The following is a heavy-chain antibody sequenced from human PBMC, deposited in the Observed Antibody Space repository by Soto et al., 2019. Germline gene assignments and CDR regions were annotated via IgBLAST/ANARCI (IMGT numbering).Heavy chain of an antibody. V-gene: IGHV3-30*18. CDR2: ISYDGSNK. D-gene: IGHD3-22*01. J-gene: IGHJ3*02. Sequence: GGSLRLSCAASGFTFSSYGMHWVRQAPGKGLEWVAVISYDGSNKYYADSVKGRFTISRDNSKNTLYLQMNSLRAEDTAVYYCANAIEYYYDSSGSPDAFDIWGQGTMVTVSS. CDR1: GFTFSSYG. CDR3: ANAIEYYYDSSGSPDAFDI.